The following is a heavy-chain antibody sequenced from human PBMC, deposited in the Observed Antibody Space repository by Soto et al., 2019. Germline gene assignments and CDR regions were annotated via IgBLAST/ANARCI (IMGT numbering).Heavy chain of an antibody. Sequence: GGSLRLSCAASGFTFSSYAMSWVRQAPGKGLEWVSAISGSGGSTYYADSVKGRFTISRDNSKNTLYLQMNSLRAEDTAVYYCAKGPTVLMVYATPDYFDYWGQGTLVTVSS. CDR1: GFTFSSYA. CDR2: ISGSGGST. CDR3: AKGPTVLMVYATPDYFDY. D-gene: IGHD2-8*01. J-gene: IGHJ4*02. V-gene: IGHV3-23*01.